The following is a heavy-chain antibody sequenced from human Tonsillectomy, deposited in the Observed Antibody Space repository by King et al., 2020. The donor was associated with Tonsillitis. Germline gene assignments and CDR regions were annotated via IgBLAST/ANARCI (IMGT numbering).Heavy chain of an antibody. D-gene: IGHD1-26*01. CDR1: GFTFDHYA. J-gene: IGHJ4*02. Sequence: VQLVESGGGMVQPGGSLRLSCAASGFTFDHYAMHWVRQAPGKGLEWVSFITKNGGNTYYADSVKGRFNISRDNSKNSLYLQMNSLRTEDTALYYCAPDPGATDYWGQGTLVTVSS. CDR3: APDPGATDY. CDR2: ITKNGGNT. V-gene: IGHV3-43*02.